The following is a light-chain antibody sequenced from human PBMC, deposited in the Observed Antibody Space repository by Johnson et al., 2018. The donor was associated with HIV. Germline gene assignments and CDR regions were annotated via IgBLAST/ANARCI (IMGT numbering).Light chain of an antibody. V-gene: IGLV1-51*02. Sequence: QSVLTQPPSVSAAPGQKVTISCSGSSSNIGNNYVSWYKQFPGTAPKLLMYENNKRPSGIPDRFSGSKSGTSATLGITGLQTGDEADYYCGTWDSSLSACYVFGTGTKVTVL. CDR2: ENN. CDR1: SSNIGNNY. J-gene: IGLJ1*01. CDR3: GTWDSSLSACYV.